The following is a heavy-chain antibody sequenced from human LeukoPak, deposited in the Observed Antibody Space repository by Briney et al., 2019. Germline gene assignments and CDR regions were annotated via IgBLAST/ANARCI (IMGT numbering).Heavy chain of an antibody. V-gene: IGHV3-23*01. Sequence: GGSLRLSYAASGFSFSIYAMSWVRQAPGKGLEWVSTISGSGSSTYYADSVKGRFTISRVNAKNSLYLEMNSLRAEDTAVYYCARESSSYYDTSGYFEYWGQGTLVTVSS. CDR2: ISGSGSST. CDR1: GFSFSIYA. D-gene: IGHD3-22*01. CDR3: ARESSSYYDTSGYFEY. J-gene: IGHJ4*02.